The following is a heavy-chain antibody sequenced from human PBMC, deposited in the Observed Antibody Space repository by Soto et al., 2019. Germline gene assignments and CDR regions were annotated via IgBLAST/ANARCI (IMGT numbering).Heavy chain of an antibody. CDR1: GFTFRSYP. CDR2: VSYDGITK. CDR3: TKEGLFWSGSFGS. Sequence: GGSLRLSCAASGFTFRSYPMHWVRQAPGKGLEWVAIVSYDGITKYADSVKGRFTISRDNPNNTLFLQMNSLRTEDTAVYYCTKEGLFWSGSFGSWGQGTLVTVSS. V-gene: IGHV3-30-3*02. D-gene: IGHD3-3*01. J-gene: IGHJ4*02.